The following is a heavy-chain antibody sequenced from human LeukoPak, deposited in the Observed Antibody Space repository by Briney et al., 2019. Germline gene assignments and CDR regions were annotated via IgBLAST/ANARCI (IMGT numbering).Heavy chain of an antibody. J-gene: IGHJ4*02. CDR1: GGTFSSYA. D-gene: IGHD6-19*01. CDR3: AIARGIAVAGPWDYFDY. Sequence: SVKVSCKASGGTFSSYAISWVRQAPGQGLEWVGGIIPIFGTANYAQKFQGRVTITADESTSTAYMELSSLRSEDTAVYYCAIARGIAVAGPWDYFDYWGQGTLVTVSS. CDR2: IIPIFGTA. V-gene: IGHV1-69*13.